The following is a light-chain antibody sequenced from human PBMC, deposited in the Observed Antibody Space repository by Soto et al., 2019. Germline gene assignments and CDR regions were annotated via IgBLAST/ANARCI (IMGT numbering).Light chain of an antibody. J-gene: IGKJ2*01. CDR3: QQYKSWLYT. Sequence: EIVMTQSPATLSLSPGERATLSCRASESVSNNLAWYQQKAGQAPRLLIYGASTRATGIPARFSGSGSGTEFTLTISSLQSEDFAVYYCQQYKSWLYTFGQGTKVDIK. V-gene: IGKV3-15*01. CDR1: ESVSNN. CDR2: GAS.